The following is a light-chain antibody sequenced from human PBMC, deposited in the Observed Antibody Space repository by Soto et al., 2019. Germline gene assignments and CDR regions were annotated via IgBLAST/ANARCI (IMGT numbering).Light chain of an antibody. CDR3: QQYNNWPSWT. Sequence: IVLTQSPATLSLSPGKRVTLSCRASLSVSSDLAWYHHKPGQAPRLLIYGASTRATGIPARFSGSGFGTEFTLTISSLQSEDFAVYYCQQYNNWPSWTFGQGTKVDIK. V-gene: IGKV3-15*01. CDR2: GAS. CDR1: LSVSSD. J-gene: IGKJ1*01.